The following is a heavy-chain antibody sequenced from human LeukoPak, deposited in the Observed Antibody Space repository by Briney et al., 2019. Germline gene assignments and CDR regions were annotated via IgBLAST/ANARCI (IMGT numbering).Heavy chain of an antibody. D-gene: IGHD1-26*01. CDR3: ARGEGGWYFDL. CDR2: IYYSGST. Sequence: SETLSLTCTVSGGSISSHYWSWIRQPPWKGLEWIGYIYYSGSTNYNPSLKSRVTISVDTSKNQFSLKLSSVTAADTAVYYCARGEGGWYFDLWGRGTLVTVSS. J-gene: IGHJ2*01. CDR1: GGSISSHY. V-gene: IGHV4-59*11.